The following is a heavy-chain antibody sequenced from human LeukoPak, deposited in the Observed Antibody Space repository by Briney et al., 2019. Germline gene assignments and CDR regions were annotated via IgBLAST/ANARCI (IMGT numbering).Heavy chain of an antibody. CDR3: ARDLITMVRGVIRYNWFDP. CDR1: GGSISSYY. J-gene: IGHJ5*02. D-gene: IGHD3-10*01. V-gene: IGHV4-4*07. CDR2: IYTSGST. Sequence: PSETLSLTCTVSGGSISSYYWSWIRQPAGKGLEWIGRIYTSGSTNYNPSLKSRVTISVDTSKNQFSLKLSSVTAADTAVYYCARDLITMVRGVIRYNWFDPWGQGTLVTVSS.